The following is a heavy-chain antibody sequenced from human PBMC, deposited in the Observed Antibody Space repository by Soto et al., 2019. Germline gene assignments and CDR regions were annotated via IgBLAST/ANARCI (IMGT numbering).Heavy chain of an antibody. V-gene: IGHV4-4*07. CDR1: GASISGFY. J-gene: IGHJ5*02. Sequence: TLSLTCTVSGASISGFYWSWIRKSAGKGLEWIGRIYATGATDYNPSLKSRVMMSVDTSKKQFSLKLRSVTAADTAVYYCVRDGTKTLRDWFDPWGQGISVTVSS. D-gene: IGHD1-1*01. CDR2: IYATGAT. CDR3: VRDGTKTLRDWFDP.